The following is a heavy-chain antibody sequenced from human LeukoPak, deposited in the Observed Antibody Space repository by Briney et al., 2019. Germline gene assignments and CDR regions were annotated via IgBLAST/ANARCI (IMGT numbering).Heavy chain of an antibody. Sequence: SETLSLTCAVYGGSFSGYYWSWLRQPPGKGLEWIGEINHSGSTNYHPPFKSRVTISVNTPKNQFSLKLSSVTAADTAVYYCARGGPPGYDYDSSGYYPARYFDYWGQGTLVTVSS. D-gene: IGHD3-22*01. V-gene: IGHV4-34*01. J-gene: IGHJ4*02. CDR2: INHSGST. CDR1: GGSFSGYY. CDR3: ARGGPPGYDYDSSGYYPARYFDY.